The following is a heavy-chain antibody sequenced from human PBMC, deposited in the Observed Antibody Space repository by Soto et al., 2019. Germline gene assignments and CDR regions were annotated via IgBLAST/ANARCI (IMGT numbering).Heavy chain of an antibody. CDR3: ARDPTGTRSYYGMDV. D-gene: IGHD1-1*01. V-gene: IGHV4-34*01. CDR1: GGSLSDYF. CDR2: INHRGST. J-gene: IGHJ6*02. Sequence: SETLSLTCVVSGGSLSDYFWSWIRQPPGMGLEWIGYINHRGSTNYNPSLKSRVTISVDTSKNQFSLKLSSVTAADTAVYYCARDPTGTRSYYGMDVWGQWTTVTVSS.